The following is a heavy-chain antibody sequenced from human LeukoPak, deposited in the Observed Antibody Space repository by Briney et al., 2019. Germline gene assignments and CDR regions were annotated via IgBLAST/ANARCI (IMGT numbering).Heavy chain of an antibody. V-gene: IGHV3-7*01. CDR2: IKQDGSEK. J-gene: IGHJ5*02. CDR1: GFTFSSYW. Sequence: PGGSLRLSCAASGFTFSSYWMNWVRQAPGKGLEWVANIKQDGSEKYYVDSVKGRFTISRDNAKNSLYLQINSLRAADTAVYYCARNDHSGYDSSYWFDPWGQGTLVTVSS. D-gene: IGHD5-12*01. CDR3: ARNDHSGYDSSYWFDP.